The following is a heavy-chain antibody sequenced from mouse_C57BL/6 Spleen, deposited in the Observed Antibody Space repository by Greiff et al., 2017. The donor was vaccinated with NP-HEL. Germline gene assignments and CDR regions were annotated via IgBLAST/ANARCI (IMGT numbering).Heavy chain of an antibody. CDR2: IWSGGST. Sequence: QVQLQQSGPGLVQPSQSLSITCTVSGFSLTSYGVHWVRQSPGKGLEWLGVIWSGGSTDYNAAFISRLSISKDNSKSQVFFKMNSLQADDTAIYYCARNAGGDAWFAYWGQGTLVTVSA. V-gene: IGHV2-2*01. D-gene: IGHD3-3*01. J-gene: IGHJ3*01. CDR3: ARNAGGDAWFAY. CDR1: GFSLTSYG.